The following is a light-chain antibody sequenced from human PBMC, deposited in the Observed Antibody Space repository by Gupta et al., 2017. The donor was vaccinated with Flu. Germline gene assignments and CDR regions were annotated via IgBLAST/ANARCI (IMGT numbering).Light chain of an antibody. CDR1: QSAKNNT. CDR3: QRYGISLHT. J-gene: IGKJ2*01. Sequence: GTLSLSLGERATVSIRASQSAKNNTLTRPQQKPGLGPRVLIYGASSTATGLPDRISGSASATYFTLTSSILAPEDFAVYYCQRYGISLHTFGQGTRLEIK. CDR2: GAS. V-gene: IGKV3-20*01.